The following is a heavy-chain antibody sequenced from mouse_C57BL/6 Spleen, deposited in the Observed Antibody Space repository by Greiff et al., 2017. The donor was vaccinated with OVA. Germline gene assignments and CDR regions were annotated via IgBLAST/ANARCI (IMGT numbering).Heavy chain of an antibody. CDR3: ARWDGNDYYAMDY. V-gene: IGHV1-72*01. CDR1: GYTFTSYW. CDR2: IDPNSGGT. J-gene: IGHJ4*01. D-gene: IGHD2-1*01. Sequence: QQSCKASGYTFTSYWMHWVKQRPGRGLEWIGRIDPNSGGTKYNEKFKSKATLTVDKPSSTAYMQLSSLTSEDSAVYYCARWDGNDYYAMDYWGQGTSVTVSS.